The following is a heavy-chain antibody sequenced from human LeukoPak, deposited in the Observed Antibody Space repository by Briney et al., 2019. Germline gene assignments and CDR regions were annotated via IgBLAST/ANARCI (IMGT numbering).Heavy chain of an antibody. D-gene: IGHD6-6*01. Sequence: GGSLRLSCAASGFTFSSYCMHWVRQAPGKGLEGVAFIRYDGSNKYYADSVKGRFTISRDNSKNTLYLQMNSLRAEDRAVYYCAKDKRGGIAAHHFDYWGQGTLVTVSS. CDR3: AKDKRGGIAAHHFDY. CDR1: GFTFSSYC. J-gene: IGHJ4*02. CDR2: IRYDGSNK. V-gene: IGHV3-30*02.